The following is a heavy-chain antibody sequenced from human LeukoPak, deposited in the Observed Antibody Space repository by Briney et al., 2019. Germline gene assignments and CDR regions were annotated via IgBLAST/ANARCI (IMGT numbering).Heavy chain of an antibody. Sequence: SETLSLTCTVSGGSISSGGYYWSWIRQHPGEGLEWIGYIYYSGSTYYNPSLKSRVTISVDTSKNQFSLKLSSVTAADTAVYYCARDYTIHSSSWYHWFDPWGQGTLVTVSS. J-gene: IGHJ5*02. D-gene: IGHD6-13*01. CDR3: ARDYTIHSSSWYHWFDP. CDR1: GGSISSGGYY. V-gene: IGHV4-31*03. CDR2: IYYSGST.